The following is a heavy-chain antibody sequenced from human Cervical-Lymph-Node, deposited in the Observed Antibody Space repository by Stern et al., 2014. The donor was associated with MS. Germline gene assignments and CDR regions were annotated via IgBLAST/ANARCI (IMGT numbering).Heavy chain of an antibody. D-gene: IGHD2-15*01. J-gene: IGHJ4*02. CDR2: ISYDGSKE. Sequence: VQLVESGGGVVQPGRSLRLSCAASGFTFSSLAMHWVRQAPGKGLEWVSLISYDGSKEDYADSVKGRFTISRDNSKNTLYLQLNSLRVEDTAVYYCATKATPYCSGASCYEYWGQGTLVTVSS. V-gene: IGHV3-30*04. CDR3: ATKATPYCSGASCYEY. CDR1: GFTFSSLA.